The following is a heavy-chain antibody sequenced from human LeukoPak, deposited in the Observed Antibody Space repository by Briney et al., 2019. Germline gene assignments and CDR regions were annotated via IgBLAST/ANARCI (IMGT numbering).Heavy chain of an antibody. CDR2: IYYSGSA. Sequence: SETLSLTCTVSGGSIYSSNYYWGWIRQPPGKGLEWIGTIYYSGSAYYNPSLESRITISIDTSKNQFSLKLTSMTAADTAIYYCARSPRPESYGYGRWELPVPYFDYWGQGTLVTVSS. CDR3: ARSPRPESYGYGRWELPVPYFDY. D-gene: IGHD1-26*01. J-gene: IGHJ4*02. V-gene: IGHV4-39*07. CDR1: GGSIYSSNYY.